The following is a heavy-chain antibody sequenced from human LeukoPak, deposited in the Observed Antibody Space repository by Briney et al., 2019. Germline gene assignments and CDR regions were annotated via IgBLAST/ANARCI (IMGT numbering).Heavy chain of an antibody. CDR1: GYTFSSYE. CDR2: MNPKTGKT. V-gene: IGHV1-8*01. J-gene: IGHJ4*02. D-gene: IGHD4-17*01. Sequence: ASVKVSCKTSGYTFSSYEINWVRQAAGRGLEWVGWMNPKTGKTAYARNLQGRVTITRDTSISTAYMDLSALRSEDTAVYYCARESPGDYVLDYWGQGTLVTVSS. CDR3: ARESPGDYVLDY.